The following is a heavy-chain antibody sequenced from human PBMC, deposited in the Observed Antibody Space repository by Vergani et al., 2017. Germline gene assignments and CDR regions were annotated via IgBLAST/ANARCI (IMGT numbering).Heavy chain of an antibody. V-gene: IGHV4-59*08. CDR3: ATLGSWSDY. D-gene: IGHD6-13*01. CDR2: IYYSGST. J-gene: IGHJ4*02. CDR1: GGSISSYY. Sequence: QVQLQESGPGLVKPSETLSLTCTVSGGSISSYYWSWIWQPPGKGLEWIGYIYYSGSTNYNPSLKSRVTISVDTSKNQFSLKLSSVTAADTAVYYCATLGSWSDYWGQGTLVTVSS.